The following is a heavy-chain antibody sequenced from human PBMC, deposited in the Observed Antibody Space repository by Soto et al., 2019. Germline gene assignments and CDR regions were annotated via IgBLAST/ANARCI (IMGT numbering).Heavy chain of an antibody. Sequence: EVQLLESGGGLVQPGGSLRLSCVASGFTFSSYDMSWVRQAPGKGLEWVSAISGSGGSTYYADSVKGRLTISRDKSKNTLYLQMNSLRAEDTAVYDWAKEPTHDSLNYVFDYWCPGTLLTVSS. CDR3: AKEPTHDSLNYVFDY. CDR2: ISGSGGST. D-gene: IGHD1-7*01. V-gene: IGHV3-23*01. CDR1: GFTFSSYD. J-gene: IGHJ4*02.